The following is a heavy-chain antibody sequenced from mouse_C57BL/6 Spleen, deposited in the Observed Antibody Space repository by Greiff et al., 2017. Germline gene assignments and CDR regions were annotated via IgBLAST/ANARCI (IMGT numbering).Heavy chain of an antibody. J-gene: IGHJ1*03. CDR2: INPNNGGT. Sequence: VQLQQSGPELVKPGASVKISCKASGYTFTDYYMNWVKQSHGKSLEWIGDINPNNGGTSYNQKFKGKATLTVDKSSSTAYMQLSSLTSEDSAVYFCARYYGNYQWYFDVWGTGTTVTVSS. CDR1: GYTFTDYY. V-gene: IGHV1-26*01. CDR3: ARYYGNYQWYFDV. D-gene: IGHD2-1*01.